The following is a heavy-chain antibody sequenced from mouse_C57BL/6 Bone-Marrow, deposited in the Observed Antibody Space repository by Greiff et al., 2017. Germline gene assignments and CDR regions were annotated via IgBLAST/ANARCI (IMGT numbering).Heavy chain of an antibody. Sequence: QVQLKESGAELAKPGASVKLSCKASGYTFTSYWMHWVQQRPGPGLEWIGYINPSSGYTKYKQKFKDKATLTADKSSSTAYMQLSSLTSEDSAIYYCDYGSSYPYWYVDVGGTGTTVTVSA. CDR3: DYGSSYPYWYVDV. J-gene: IGHJ1*03. D-gene: IGHD1-1*01. V-gene: IGHV1-7*01. CDR1: GYTFTSYW. CDR2: INPSSGYT.